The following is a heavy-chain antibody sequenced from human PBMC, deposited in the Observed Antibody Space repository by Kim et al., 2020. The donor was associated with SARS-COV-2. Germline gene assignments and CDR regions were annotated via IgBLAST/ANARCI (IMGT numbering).Heavy chain of an antibody. D-gene: IGHD3-9*01. Sequence: GGSLRLSYAASGFSFSTYWMHWVRQAPGKGLVWVSRINVDGRTTDYADSVKGRFTISRDNAKNTLYLQMNSLRAEDTAVFYCVRGYFYGMDVWGQGTTVTVSS. CDR1: GFSFSTYW. CDR3: VRGYFYGMDV. J-gene: IGHJ6*02. CDR2: INVDGRTT. V-gene: IGHV3-74*01.